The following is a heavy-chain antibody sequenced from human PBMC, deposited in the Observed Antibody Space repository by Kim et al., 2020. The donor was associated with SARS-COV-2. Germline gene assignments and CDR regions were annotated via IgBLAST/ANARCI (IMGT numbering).Heavy chain of an antibody. CDR2: ISAYNGNT. CDR1: GYTFTSYG. J-gene: IGHJ4*02. V-gene: IGHV1-18*01. CDR3: ARDSIAAARGFIDY. Sequence: ASVKVSCKASGYTFTSYGISWVRQAPGQGLEWMGWISAYNGNTNYAQKLQGRVTMTTDTSTSTAYMELRSLRSDDTAVYYCARDSIAAARGFIDYWGQGTLVTVSS. D-gene: IGHD6-13*01.